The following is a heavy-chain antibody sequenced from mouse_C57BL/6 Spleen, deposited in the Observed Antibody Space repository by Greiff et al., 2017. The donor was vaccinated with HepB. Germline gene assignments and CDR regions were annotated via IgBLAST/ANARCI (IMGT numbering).Heavy chain of an antibody. V-gene: IGHV1-82*01. J-gene: IGHJ4*01. D-gene: IGHD1-1*01. CDR1: GYAFSSSW. Sequence: QVQLQQSGPELVKPGASVKISCKASGYAFSSSWMNWVKQRPGKGLEWIGRIYPGDGDTNYNGKFKGKATLTADKSSSTAYMQLSSLTSEDSAVYFCARLLRGGDYYYAMDYWGQGTSVTVSS. CDR2: IYPGDGDT. CDR3: ARLLRGGDYYYAMDY.